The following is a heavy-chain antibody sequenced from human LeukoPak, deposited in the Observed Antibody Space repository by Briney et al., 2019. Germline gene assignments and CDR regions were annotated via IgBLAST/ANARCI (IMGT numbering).Heavy chain of an antibody. CDR1: GYTLTELS. J-gene: IGHJ4*02. CDR3: ATLTAPFAYNWNSNFDY. CDR2: FDPEDGET. V-gene: IGHV1-24*01. D-gene: IGHD1-7*01. Sequence: GASVKVSCKVSGYTLTELSMHWVRQAPGKGLEWMGGFDPEDGETIYAQKFQGRVTMTEDTSTDTAYMELSSLRSEDTAVYYCATLTAPFAYNWNSNFDYWGQGTLVTVSS.